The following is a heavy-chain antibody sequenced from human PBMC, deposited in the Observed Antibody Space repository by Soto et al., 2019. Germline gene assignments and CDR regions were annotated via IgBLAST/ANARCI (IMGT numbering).Heavy chain of an antibody. Sequence: EVQLVESGGGLVQPGGSLRLSCATSGFTFSTYAMHWVRQAPGKGLEYVSAISSNGRSTYYANSVKGRFTISRDNSKNTLYLQMDSLRAEGMAVYYCARARCTNGVCYAPSDYWGQGTLVTVSS. CDR1: GFTFSTYA. D-gene: IGHD2-8*01. J-gene: IGHJ4*02. CDR3: ARARCTNGVCYAPSDY. V-gene: IGHV3-64*01. CDR2: ISSNGRST.